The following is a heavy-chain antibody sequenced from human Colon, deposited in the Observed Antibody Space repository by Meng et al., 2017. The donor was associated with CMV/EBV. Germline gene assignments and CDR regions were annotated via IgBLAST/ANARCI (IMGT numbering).Heavy chain of an antibody. CDR3: ARDHVGGYCSRSTNCYNH. CDR1: GGTFDSYT. J-gene: IGHJ5*02. Sequence: SVKVSCKASGGTFDSYTINWVRQAPGEGLEWVGRIIPILGVTNYATTLKGRLTITADKSTSTAYMELSSLRSEDAAVYYCARDHVGGYCSRSTNCYNHWGQGTLVTVSS. CDR2: IIPILGVT. D-gene: IGHD2-2*02. V-gene: IGHV1-69*04.